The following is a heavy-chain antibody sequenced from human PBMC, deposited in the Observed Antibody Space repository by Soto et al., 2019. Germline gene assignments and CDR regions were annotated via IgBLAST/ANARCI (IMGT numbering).Heavy chain of an antibody. D-gene: IGHD3-3*01. J-gene: IGHJ4*02. CDR2: VSGGGAST. V-gene: IGHV3-23*01. Sequence: GGSLRLSXAATGFSFAGYALTWVRQAPGKGLEWLSAVSGGGASTYYADSVRGRFSISRDVSGNMIYLQLNRLTAGDTATYYCAKTQTFNGYYGGFDAWGQGTRVTVSS. CDR3: AKTQTFNGYYGGFDA. CDR1: GFSFAGYA.